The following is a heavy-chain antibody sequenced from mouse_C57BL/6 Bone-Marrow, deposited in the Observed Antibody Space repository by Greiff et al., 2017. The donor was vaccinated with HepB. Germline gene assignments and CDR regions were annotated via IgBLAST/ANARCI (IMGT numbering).Heavy chain of an antibody. CDR3: ARDRGNLYAMDY. Sequence: EVMLVESEGGLVQPGSSMKLSCTASGFTFSDYYMAWVRQVPEKGLEWVANINYDGSSTYYLDSLKSRFIISRDNAKNILYLQMSSLKSEDTATYYCARDRGNLYAMDYWGQGTSVTVSS. CDR1: GFTFSDYY. J-gene: IGHJ4*01. CDR2: INYDGSST. V-gene: IGHV5-16*01. D-gene: IGHD2-1*01.